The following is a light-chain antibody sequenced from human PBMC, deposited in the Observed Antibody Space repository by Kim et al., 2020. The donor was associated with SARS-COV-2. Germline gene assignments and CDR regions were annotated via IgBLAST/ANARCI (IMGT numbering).Light chain of an antibody. V-gene: IGLV3-1*01. CDR3: QAWDSSVVV. CDR2: QDS. J-gene: IGLJ2*01. CDR1: KLGDKY. Sequence: SYELTQPPSVSVSPGQTASITCSGDKLGDKYACWYQQKPGQSPVLVIYQDSKRPSGIPGRFSGSNSGNTATLTISGTQAMDEADYYSQAWDSSVVV.